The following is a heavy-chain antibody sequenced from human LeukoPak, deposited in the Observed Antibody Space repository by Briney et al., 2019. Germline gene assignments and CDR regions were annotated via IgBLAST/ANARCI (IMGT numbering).Heavy chain of an antibody. CDR2: IKQDGSGK. CDR1: GFTFNSYW. CDR3: ATSRTFDH. V-gene: IGHV3-7*01. Sequence: GGSLRLSCAASGFTFNSYWINWVRQAPGKGLEWVANIKQDGSGKYYVDSVKGRFTISRDNAENSLYLQMNSLRAEDTAVYYCATSRTFDHWGQGTLVTVSS. J-gene: IGHJ4*02. D-gene: IGHD1-7*01.